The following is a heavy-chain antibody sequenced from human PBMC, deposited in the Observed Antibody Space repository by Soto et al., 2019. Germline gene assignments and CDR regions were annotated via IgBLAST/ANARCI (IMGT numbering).Heavy chain of an antibody. V-gene: IGHV4-39*01. CDR3: SRFAARPPFEY. CDR2: IYYSGTT. D-gene: IGHD6-6*01. J-gene: IGHJ4*02. Sequence: SETLSLTCIVSGGSINSSYYWGWIRQPPGKAPEWIGSIYYSGTTYYNPSLKSRVTIAVDSSRNQFSLKMTSVTAPDTAVYYCSRFAARPPFEYWCQGLLVTVSS. CDR1: GGSINSSYY.